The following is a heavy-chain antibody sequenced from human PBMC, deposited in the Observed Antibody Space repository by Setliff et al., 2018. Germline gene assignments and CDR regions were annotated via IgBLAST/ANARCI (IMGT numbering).Heavy chain of an antibody. D-gene: IGHD2-15*01. CDR1: GDSFSNYA. CDR3: ARSPALLGIVYLDP. Sequence: SVKVSCKASGDSFSNYAISWVRQAPGQGLEWMGGLIPMFGTPGYAQKLQDRVTITTDESTSTAYMELNSLTSEDTAVYYCARSPALLGIVYLDPWGQGTRVTVS. V-gene: IGHV1-69*05. CDR2: LIPMFGTP. J-gene: IGHJ5*02.